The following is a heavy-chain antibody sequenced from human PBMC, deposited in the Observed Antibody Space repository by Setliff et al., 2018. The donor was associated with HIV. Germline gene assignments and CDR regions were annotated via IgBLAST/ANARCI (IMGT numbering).Heavy chain of an antibody. CDR3: ARDFYDVGRWFGELRPFDY. V-gene: IGHV1-18*01. J-gene: IGHJ4*02. CDR2: ISVFSGNT. Sequence: ASVXVSCKASGYTFASYGISWVRQAPGQGLEWMGWISVFSGNTIYAQKVQDRVTMTTDTPTSTAYMELRSLRSDDTAMYYCARDFYDVGRWFGELRPFDYWGQGTLVTVSS. D-gene: IGHD3-10*01. CDR1: GYTFASYG.